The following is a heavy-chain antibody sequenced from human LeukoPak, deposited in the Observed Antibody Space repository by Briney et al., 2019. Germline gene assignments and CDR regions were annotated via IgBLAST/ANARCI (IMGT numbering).Heavy chain of an antibody. CDR3: ARLSQQNYAWVGV. CDR2: TRNKANSYTT. J-gene: IGHJ4*02. D-gene: IGHD2-2*01. Sequence: GGSLRLSCAASGFTFSEHYMDSVRQAPGKGLEWIGRTRNKANSYTTEYAASVKGRITISRDDAKNSVYLQVNSLKTEDTAVYYCARLSQQNYAWVGVGGQGTLVTVSS. V-gene: IGHV3-72*01. CDR1: GFTFSEHY.